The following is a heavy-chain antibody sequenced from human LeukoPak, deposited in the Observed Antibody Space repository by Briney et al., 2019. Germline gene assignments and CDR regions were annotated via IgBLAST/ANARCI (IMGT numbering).Heavy chain of an antibody. Sequence: SETLSLTCAVYGGSFSGYYWSWIRQPPGKGLEWIGEINHSGSTNYNPSLKSRVTISVDTPKNQFSLKLGSVTAADTAVYYCARPGLRWPYKYFDLWGRGTLVTVSS. CDR3: ARPGLRWPYKYFDL. V-gene: IGHV4-34*01. J-gene: IGHJ2*01. D-gene: IGHD4-23*01. CDR2: INHSGST. CDR1: GGSFSGYY.